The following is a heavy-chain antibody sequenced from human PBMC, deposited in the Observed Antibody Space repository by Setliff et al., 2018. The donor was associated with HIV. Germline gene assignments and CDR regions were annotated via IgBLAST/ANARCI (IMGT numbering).Heavy chain of an antibody. CDR3: ARDRGPYCSGSICHPPHSSYMDV. Sequence: PSETLSLTCAVDGGSFSGYYWSWIRQPPGKGLEWIGEINHSGSTNYNPSLKSRVTMSVDTSENQLSLRLSSVTSADTAVYYCARDRGPYCSGSICHPPHSSYMDVWAKGPRSPSP. CDR2: INHSGST. J-gene: IGHJ6*03. V-gene: IGHV4-34*01. CDR1: GGSFSGYY. D-gene: IGHD2-15*01.